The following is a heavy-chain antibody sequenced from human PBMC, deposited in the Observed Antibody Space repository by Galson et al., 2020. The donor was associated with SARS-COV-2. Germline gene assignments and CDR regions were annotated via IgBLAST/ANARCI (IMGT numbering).Heavy chain of an antibody. CDR3: DSGDS. Sequence: GGSLRLSCAASGFTFSSYDMTWVRQAPGKGLEWVSTISRSGARTFYADSVKGRFTISRDNSKNTVYLQMNSLTAGDTAVYYCDSGDSWGQGTVVTVSS. CDR1: GFTFSSYD. V-gene: IGHV3-23*01. J-gene: IGHJ4*02. D-gene: IGHD1-1*01. CDR2: ISRSGART.